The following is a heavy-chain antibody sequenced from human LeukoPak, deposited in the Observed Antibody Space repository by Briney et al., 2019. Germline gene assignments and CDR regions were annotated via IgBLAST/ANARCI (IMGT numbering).Heavy chain of an antibody. J-gene: IGHJ3*02. CDR1: GFTFSSYS. Sequence: GGSLRLSCAASGFTFSSYSMNWVRQAPGKGLEWVSSISGSGSYIYYADSVKGRFTISRDNAKNSLYLQMNSLRAEDTAVYYCASLYSSGWSDAFDIWGQGTMVTVSS. CDR2: ISGSGSYI. D-gene: IGHD6-19*01. CDR3: ASLYSSGWSDAFDI. V-gene: IGHV3-21*01.